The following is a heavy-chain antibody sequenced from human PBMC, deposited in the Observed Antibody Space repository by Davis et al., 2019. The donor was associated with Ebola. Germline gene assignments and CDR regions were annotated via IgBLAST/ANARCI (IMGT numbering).Heavy chain of an antibody. CDR3: ARSTVVTPFDY. Sequence: ASVKVSCKASGYTFTSYGISWVRQAPGQGLEWMGWINPNSGGTNYAQKFQGWVTMTRDTSTSTAYMELRSLRSDDTAVYYCARSTVVTPFDYWGQGTLVTVSS. CDR1: GYTFTSYG. D-gene: IGHD4-23*01. J-gene: IGHJ4*02. V-gene: IGHV1-18*01. CDR2: INPNSGGT.